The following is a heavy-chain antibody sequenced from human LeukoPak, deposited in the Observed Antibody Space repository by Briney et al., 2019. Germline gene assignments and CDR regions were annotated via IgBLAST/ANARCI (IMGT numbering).Heavy chain of an antibody. V-gene: IGHV3-49*04. CDR2: IRSKAYGGTT. D-gene: IGHD3-16*01. Sequence: GRSLRLSCTASGFTFGDYAMSWVRQAPGKGLEWVGFIRSKAYGGTTEYAASVKGRFTISRDDSKSIAYLQMNSLKTEDTAVYYCTRVLSGGGCIDYWGQGTLVTVSS. CDR1: GFTFGDYA. J-gene: IGHJ4*02. CDR3: TRVLSGGGCIDY.